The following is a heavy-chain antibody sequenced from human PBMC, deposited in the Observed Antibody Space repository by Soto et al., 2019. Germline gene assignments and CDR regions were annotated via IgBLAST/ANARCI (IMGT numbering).Heavy chain of an antibody. V-gene: IGHV3-21*01. J-gene: IGHJ4*02. Sequence: EVQLVESGGGLVKPGGSRGLSLEASGLPSGGIALNWVRKVPGKGLEWVSFISSSSSYIYYADSVKGRFTISRDNAKNSLYLQMNSLRAEDTAVYYCAPVAGNIWGQGTLVTVSS. D-gene: IGHD6-19*01. CDR1: GLPSGGIA. CDR2: ISSSSSYI. CDR3: APVAGNI.